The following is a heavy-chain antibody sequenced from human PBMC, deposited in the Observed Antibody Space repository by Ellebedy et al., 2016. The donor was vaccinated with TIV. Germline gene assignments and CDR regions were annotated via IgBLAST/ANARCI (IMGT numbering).Heavy chain of an antibody. J-gene: IGHJ4*02. Sequence: GESLKISCAASGFTFTTHAMSWVRQAPGKGLEWVSAISGSGDITTYADSVKGRFTISRDNSKNTLYLQMNSLRVEDTAVYYCASPYCSGGYCYRFFAHWGQGTLLTVSS. CDR1: GFTFTTHA. CDR3: ASPYCSGGYCYRFFAH. CDR2: ISGSGDIT. V-gene: IGHV3-23*01. D-gene: IGHD2-15*01.